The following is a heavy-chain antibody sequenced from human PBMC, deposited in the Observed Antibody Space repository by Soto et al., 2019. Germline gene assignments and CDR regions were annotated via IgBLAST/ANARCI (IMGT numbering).Heavy chain of an antibody. V-gene: IGHV4-31*03. CDR3: ARVSLTGYPDY. D-gene: IGHD3-9*01. Sequence: SETLSLTCTVSCGSISSCGYYWSWIRQHPGKGLEWIGYIYYSGSTYYNPSLKSRVTISVDTSKNQFSLKLSSVTAADTAVYYCARVSLTGYPDYWGQGTLVTVSS. CDR1: CGSISSCGYY. J-gene: IGHJ4*02. CDR2: IYYSGST.